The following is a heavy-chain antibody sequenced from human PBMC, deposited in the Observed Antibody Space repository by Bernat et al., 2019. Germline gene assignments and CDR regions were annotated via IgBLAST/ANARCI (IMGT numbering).Heavy chain of an antibody. CDR3: ARVGNYYYYMDV. CDR1: GGSFSGYY. Sequence: QVQLQQWGAGLLKPSETLSLTCAVYGGSFSGYYWSWIRQPPGKGLEWIGEINHSGSTNYNPSLKSRVTISVDTSKNQFSLKLSSVTAADTAVYYCARVGNYYYYMDVWGKGTTVTVSS. D-gene: IGHD1-26*01. CDR2: INHSGST. V-gene: IGHV4-34*01. J-gene: IGHJ6*03.